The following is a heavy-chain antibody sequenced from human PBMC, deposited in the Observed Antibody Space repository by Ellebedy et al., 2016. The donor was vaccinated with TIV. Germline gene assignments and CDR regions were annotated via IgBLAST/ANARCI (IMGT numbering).Heavy chain of an antibody. J-gene: IGHJ6*02. Sequence: ASVKVSXXASGYTFTGYYMHWVRQAPGQGLEWMGWINPNSGGTNYAQKFQGRVTMTRDTSISTAYMELSRLRSDDTAVYYCATVAVAGTREVYGMDVWGQGTTVTVSS. CDR1: GYTFTGYY. CDR2: INPNSGGT. V-gene: IGHV1-2*02. D-gene: IGHD6-19*01. CDR3: ATVAVAGTREVYGMDV.